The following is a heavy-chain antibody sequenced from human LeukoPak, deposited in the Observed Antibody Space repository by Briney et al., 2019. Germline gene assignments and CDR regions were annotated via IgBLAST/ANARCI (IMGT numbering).Heavy chain of an antibody. Sequence: GGSLRLSCAASGFTFSDYYMSWVRQAPGKGLEWVSYISLSGSTVYYADSVKGRFTISRDDAKNSLYLQMNSLRAEDTAVYYCARDFTHTAVVIYYYGLDVWGQGTTVTVSS. CDR3: ARDFTHTAVVIYYYGLDV. D-gene: IGHD5-18*01. V-gene: IGHV3-11*01. J-gene: IGHJ6*02. CDR1: GFTFSDYY. CDR2: ISLSGSTV.